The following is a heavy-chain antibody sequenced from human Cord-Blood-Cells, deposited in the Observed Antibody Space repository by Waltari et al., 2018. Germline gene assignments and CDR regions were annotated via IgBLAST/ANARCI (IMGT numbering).Heavy chain of an antibody. CDR1: GGSFSGYY. D-gene: IGHD1-1*01. J-gene: IGHJ5*02. CDR2: SNHSGSA. Sequence: QVQLQQWGAGLLKPSETLSLTCAVYGGSFSGYYWSWIRQPPGKGLEWIGESNHSGSANYNPALKSRVTISVDTPKSQFCRELSSVTAADTAGYYCARAPRTDPGWFDPWGQGTLVTVSS. CDR3: ARAPRTDPGWFDP. V-gene: IGHV4-34*01.